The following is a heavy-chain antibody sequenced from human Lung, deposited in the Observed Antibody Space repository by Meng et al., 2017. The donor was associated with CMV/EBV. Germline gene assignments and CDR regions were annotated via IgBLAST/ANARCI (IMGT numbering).Heavy chain of an antibody. CDR2: IYYSGST. D-gene: IGHD3-3*01. CDR3: ARVSGYYYYGMDV. CDR1: GGSISSYY. V-gene: IGHV4-59*01. Sequence: GSXRLSCTVSGGSISSYYWSWIRQPPGKGLEWIGYIYYSGSTNYNPSLKSRVTISVDTSKNQFSLKLSSVTAADTAVYYCARVSGYYYYGMDVWGQGTTVTVSS. J-gene: IGHJ6*02.